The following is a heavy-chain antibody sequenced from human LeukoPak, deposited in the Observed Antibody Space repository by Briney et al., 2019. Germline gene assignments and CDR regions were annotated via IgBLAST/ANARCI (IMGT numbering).Heavy chain of an antibody. CDR2: ISYDGGNK. CDR3: AKDSVAYWFDP. D-gene: IGHD6-19*01. CDR1: GFTFSRSA. J-gene: IGHJ5*02. Sequence: PGGSLRLSCAASGFTFSRSAMHWVRQAPGKGLEWVAIISYDGGNKYYADSVKGRFTISRDNSKNTLYLQMNSLRAEDTAVYYCAKDSVAYWFDPWGQGTLVTVSS. V-gene: IGHV3-30*04.